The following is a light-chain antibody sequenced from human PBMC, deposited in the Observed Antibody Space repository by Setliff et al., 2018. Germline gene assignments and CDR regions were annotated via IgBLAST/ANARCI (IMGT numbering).Light chain of an antibody. CDR2: DVD. CDR3: SFAFNSIGV. Sequence: QAVVTQEPSLTVPPGGTVTLTCGSSTGPVTSGHYPYWFQQKPGQAPRTLIYDVDIKFPWTPARFSGSPLGGKAALTLSGAQPEDEADYYCSFAFNSIGVVGGGTKVTVL. CDR1: TGPVTSGHY. J-gene: IGLJ2*01. V-gene: IGLV7-46*01.